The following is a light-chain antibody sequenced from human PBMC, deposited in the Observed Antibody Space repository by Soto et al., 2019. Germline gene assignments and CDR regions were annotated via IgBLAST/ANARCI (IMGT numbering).Light chain of an antibody. V-gene: IGKV1-33*01. Sequence: DIPMTQSPSSLSASVGDRVTITCQASQDISNYLNWYQQKPGKAPKLLIYDASNLETGVPSRFSGSGSGTDFTFTISSLQPEDIATYYSQQYDNLPFTFGGGTKVEIK. CDR1: QDISNY. J-gene: IGKJ4*01. CDR2: DAS. CDR3: QQYDNLPFT.